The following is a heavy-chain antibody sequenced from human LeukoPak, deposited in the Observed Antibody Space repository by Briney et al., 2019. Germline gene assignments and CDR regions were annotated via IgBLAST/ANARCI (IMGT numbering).Heavy chain of an antibody. Sequence: GRSLRLSCAASGFTFDDYAMPWVRQAPGKGLEWVSGISWNSGSIGHADSVKGRFTISRDNAKNSLYLQMNSLRAEDTALYYCAKWDYGDSSDYWGQGTLVTVSS. CDR1: GFTFDDYA. CDR2: ISWNSGSI. V-gene: IGHV3-9*01. J-gene: IGHJ4*02. D-gene: IGHD4-17*01. CDR3: AKWDYGDSSDY.